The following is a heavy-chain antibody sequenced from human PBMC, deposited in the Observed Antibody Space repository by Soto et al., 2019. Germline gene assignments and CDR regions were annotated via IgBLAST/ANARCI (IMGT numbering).Heavy chain of an antibody. V-gene: IGHV3-30-3*01. CDR3: ARDSEEETDYHGSGSYGFDK. Sequence: QLVESGGGVVHPGTSLRLSCAASGSTFSTYAMHWVRQAPGKGLEWVAVISFDGSNKYYADFVKGRFTISRDNSKNTLYMQMQSLRAEDTAAYYCARDSEEETDYHGSGSYGFDKWGQGTLVTVSS. CDR1: GSTFSTYA. D-gene: IGHD3-10*01. CDR2: ISFDGSNK. J-gene: IGHJ4*02.